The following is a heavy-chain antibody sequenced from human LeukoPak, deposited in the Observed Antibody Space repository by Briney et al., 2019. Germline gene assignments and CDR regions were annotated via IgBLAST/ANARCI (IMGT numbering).Heavy chain of an antibody. V-gene: IGHV4-30-4*01. CDR1: GGSISRGDYY. CDR2: IYYRGST. CDR3: ARERTYYFDY. J-gene: IGHJ4*02. Sequence: PSETLSLTCTVSGGSISRGDYYWRWLRQPPGQGLEWIGYIYYRGSTYYNPSLKSRVIISVDTSKNQFSLKLSSMTAADTAVYYCARERTYYFDYWGQGTQVTASS.